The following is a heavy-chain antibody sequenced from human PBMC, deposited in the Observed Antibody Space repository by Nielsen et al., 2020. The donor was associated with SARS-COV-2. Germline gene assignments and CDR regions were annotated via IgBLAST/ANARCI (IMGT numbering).Heavy chain of an antibody. V-gene: IGHV3-30*03. CDR1: GFTFSSYG. Sequence: GESLKISCAASGFTFSSYGMHWVRQAPGKGLEWVAVISYDGSNKYYADSVKGRFTISRDNAKSSLFLQMNSLRADDTARYYCARGSGMGVWGQGTAVIVSS. J-gene: IGHJ6*02. CDR3: ARGSGMGV. CDR2: ISYDGSNK. D-gene: IGHD3-10*01.